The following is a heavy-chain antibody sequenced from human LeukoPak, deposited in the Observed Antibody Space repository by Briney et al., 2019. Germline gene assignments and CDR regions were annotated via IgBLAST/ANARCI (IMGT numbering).Heavy chain of an antibody. Sequence: SVKVSCKASGGTFSSYAISWVRQAPGQGLEWMGRVIPILGIANYAQKFQGRVTITADKSTSTAYMELSSLRSEDTAVYYCARGSGYDFGISFDYWGQGTLVTVSS. CDR1: GGTFSSYA. V-gene: IGHV1-69*04. D-gene: IGHD5-12*01. CDR3: ARGSGYDFGISFDY. J-gene: IGHJ4*02. CDR2: VIPILGIA.